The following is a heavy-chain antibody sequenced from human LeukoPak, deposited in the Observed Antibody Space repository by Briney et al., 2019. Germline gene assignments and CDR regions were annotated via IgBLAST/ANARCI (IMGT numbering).Heavy chain of an antibody. Sequence: GGSLRLSCAAAGFTFSSYGMHWVRQAPGKGLEWVAVIWYDGSNKYYADSVKGRFTISRDNSKNTLYLQMNSLRAEDTAVYYCARDHHHHYYDSPPLSWGQGTLVTVSS. CDR3: ARDHHHHYYDSPPLS. CDR2: IWYDGSNK. J-gene: IGHJ5*02. V-gene: IGHV3-33*01. D-gene: IGHD3-22*01. CDR1: GFTFSSYG.